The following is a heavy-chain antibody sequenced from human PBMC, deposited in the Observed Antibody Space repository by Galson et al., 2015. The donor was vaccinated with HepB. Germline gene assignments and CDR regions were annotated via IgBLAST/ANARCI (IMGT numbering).Heavy chain of an antibody. Sequence: SLRLSCAASGFTFSSYAMHWVRQAPGKGLEWVSAISHGGRSTYYADSVKGRFTISRDNSKNTLHLQMNSLRAEDTAVYYCANLPSAFSTLWLGVATFEIWGQGTMVTFSS. CDR1: GFTFSSYA. CDR3: ANLPSAFSTLWLGVATFEI. D-gene: IGHD3-10*01. J-gene: IGHJ3*02. V-gene: IGHV3-23*01. CDR2: ISHGGRST.